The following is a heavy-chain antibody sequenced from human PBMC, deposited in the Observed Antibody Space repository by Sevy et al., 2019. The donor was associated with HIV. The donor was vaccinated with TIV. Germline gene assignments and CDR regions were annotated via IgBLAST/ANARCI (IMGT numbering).Heavy chain of an antibody. CDR1: GFAFSNYYA. CDR2: ISYDGSDK. CDR3: ARPRANYVDHYFFYAMDV. J-gene: IGHJ6*02. D-gene: IGHD4-17*01. V-gene: IGHV3-30-3*01. Sequence: GALRLSCAASGFAFSNYYAMHWVRQAPGKGLEWVALISYDGSDKYYADSVKGRFTISRDNFKNTLYLQMNSLTTEDTAVYYCARPRANYVDHYFFYAMDVWGQGTTVTVSS.